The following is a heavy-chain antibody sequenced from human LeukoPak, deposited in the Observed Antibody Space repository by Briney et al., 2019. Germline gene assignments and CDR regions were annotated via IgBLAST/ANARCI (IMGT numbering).Heavy chain of an antibody. J-gene: IGHJ4*02. CDR2: IIPILGIA. V-gene: IGHV1-69*02. Sequence: SVKVSCKASGGTFSSYTISWVRQAPGQGLEWMGRIIPILGIANYAQKFQGRVTITADKSTSTAYMELSSLRSEDTAVYCCARGYDYYDSSGYYYFDYWGQGTLVTVSS. CDR1: GGTFSSYT. D-gene: IGHD3-22*01. CDR3: ARGYDYYDSSGYYYFDY.